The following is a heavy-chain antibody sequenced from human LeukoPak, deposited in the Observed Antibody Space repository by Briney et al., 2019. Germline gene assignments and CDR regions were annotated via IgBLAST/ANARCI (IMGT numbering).Heavy chain of an antibody. CDR2: IYYSGST. CDR1: GGSISSGGYY. CDR3: ARSSPITIFGVVILFDY. D-gene: IGHD3-3*01. V-gene: IGHV4-31*03. Sequence: SQTLSLTCTVSGGSISSGGYYWSWIRQHPGKGLEWIGYIYYSGSTYYNPSLKSRVTISVDTSKNQFSLKLSSVTAADTAVYYCARSSPITIFGVVILFDYWGQGTLVTVSS. J-gene: IGHJ4*02.